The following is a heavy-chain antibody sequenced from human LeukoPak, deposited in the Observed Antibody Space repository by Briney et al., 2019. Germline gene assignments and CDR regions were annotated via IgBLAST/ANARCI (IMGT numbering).Heavy chain of an antibody. CDR1: GGSISNYY. Sequence: SETLSLTCTVSGGSISNYYWTWIRQPPGKGLEWIGYIYYSGSTNYNPSLSSRVTISLDTSKNQLSLMLRPLTAADTAVYYCARRYTASPGERFDYWGQGTLVTVSS. CDR2: IYYSGST. CDR3: ARRYTASPGERFDY. D-gene: IGHD2-2*02. V-gene: IGHV4-59*08. J-gene: IGHJ4*02.